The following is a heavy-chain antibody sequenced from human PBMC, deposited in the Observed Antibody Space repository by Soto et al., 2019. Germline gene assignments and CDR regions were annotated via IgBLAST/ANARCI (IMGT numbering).Heavy chain of an antibody. J-gene: IGHJ6*02. CDR2: IWYDGSNK. CDR3: ARDGRGYGSGSYKLHYGMDV. CDR1: GFTFSSYG. D-gene: IGHD3-10*01. V-gene: IGHV3-33*01. Sequence: GGSLRLSCAASGFTFSSYGMHWVRQAPGKGLEWVAVIWYDGSNKYYADSVKGRFTISRDNSKNTLYLQMNSLRAEDTAVYYCARDGRGYGSGSYKLHYGMDVWGQGTTVTVSS.